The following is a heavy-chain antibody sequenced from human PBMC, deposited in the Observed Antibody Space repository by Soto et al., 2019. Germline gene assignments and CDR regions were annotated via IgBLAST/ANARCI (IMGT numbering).Heavy chain of an antibody. CDR1: GFTFDDYA. CDR2: ISWNSGSI. CDR3: AKDIYPVAAAGTCFDY. J-gene: IGHJ4*02. Sequence: EVQLVESGGGLVQPGRSLRLSCAASGFTFDDYAMQWVRQAPGKGLEWVSGISWNSGSIGYADSVKGRFTISRDNDKNSLYLQMNSLRAEDTALYYCAKDIYPVAAAGTCFDYWGQGTLVTVSS. D-gene: IGHD6-13*01. V-gene: IGHV3-9*01.